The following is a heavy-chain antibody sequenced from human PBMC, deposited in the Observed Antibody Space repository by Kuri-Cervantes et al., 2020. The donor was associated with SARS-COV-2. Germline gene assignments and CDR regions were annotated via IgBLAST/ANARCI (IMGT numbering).Heavy chain of an antibody. J-gene: IGHJ4*02. V-gene: IGHV3-64*01. CDR3: ARDLYGSGSYYTLNFDH. CDR1: GFTFSSYA. D-gene: IGHD3-10*01. CDR2: ISSNGGST. Sequence: GGSLRLSCAASGFTFSSYAMHWVRQAPGKGLEYVSAISSNGGSTYYANSVKGRFTISRDSSKNTLYLQMGSLRAEDMAVYYCARDLYGSGSYYTLNFDHWGQGALVTVSS.